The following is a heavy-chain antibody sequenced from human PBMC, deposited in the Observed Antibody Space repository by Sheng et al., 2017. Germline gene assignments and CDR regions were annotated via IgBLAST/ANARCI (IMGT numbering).Heavy chain of an antibody. Sequence: EVQLVESGGGLVQPGGSLRLSCAASGFTFSSYEMNWVRQAPGKGLEWVSYISGSGGTIYYADSVKGRFTISRDNAKNSLYLQMNSLRVEDTAIYYCARDGALSGYNLGLDYWGQGTLVIVSS. CDR1: GFTFSSYE. CDR3: ARDGALSGYNLGLDY. D-gene: IGHD5-12*01. J-gene: IGHJ4*02. CDR2: ISGSGGTI. V-gene: IGHV3-48*03.